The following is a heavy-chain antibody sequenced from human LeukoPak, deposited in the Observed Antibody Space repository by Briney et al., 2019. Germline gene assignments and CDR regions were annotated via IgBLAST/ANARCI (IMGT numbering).Heavy chain of an antibody. CDR1: GVAISSYY. CDR3: ARDVAGTVDY. CDR2: IYYSGNT. J-gene: IGHJ4*02. D-gene: IGHD6-19*01. Sequence: SETLSLTCTVSGVAISSYYWGWIRQPPGKGLEWIGSIYYSGNTYYNPSLKSRVTISVDTSRNQFSLKLSSVTAADTAVYYCARDVAGTVDYWGQGTLVTVSS. V-gene: IGHV4-39*07.